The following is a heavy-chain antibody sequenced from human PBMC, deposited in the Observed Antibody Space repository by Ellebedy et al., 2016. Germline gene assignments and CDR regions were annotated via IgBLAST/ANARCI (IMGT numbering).Heavy chain of an antibody. CDR3: ARGDYGSGSYWRDY. CDR1: GGSISSGGYY. J-gene: IGHJ4*02. CDR2: IYYSGST. Sequence: SETLSLXCTVSGGSISSGGYYWSWIRQHPGKGLEWIGYIYYSGSTYYNPSLKSRVTISVDTSKNQFSLKLSSVTAADTAVYYCARGDYGSGSYWRDYWGQGTLVTVSS. V-gene: IGHV4-31*03. D-gene: IGHD3-10*01.